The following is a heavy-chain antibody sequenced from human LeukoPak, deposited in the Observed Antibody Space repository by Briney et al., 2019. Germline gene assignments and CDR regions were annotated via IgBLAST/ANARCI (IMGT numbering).Heavy chain of an antibody. CDR1: GGSISSGGYY. V-gene: IGHV4-31*03. CDR3: ARSRWGSYNWFDP. CDR2: IYYSGST. D-gene: IGHD2-21*01. Sequence: KPSETLSLTCTVSGGSISSGGYYWSWIRQHPGKGLEWIGYIYYSGSTYYNPSLKSRVTISVDTSKNQFSLKLSSVTAADTAVYYCARSRWGSYNWFDPWGQGTLVTVSS. J-gene: IGHJ5*02.